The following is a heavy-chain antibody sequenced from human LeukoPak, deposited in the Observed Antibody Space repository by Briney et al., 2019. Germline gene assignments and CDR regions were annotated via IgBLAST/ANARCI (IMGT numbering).Heavy chain of an antibody. CDR2: VNLQGST. V-gene: IGHV4-34*01. J-gene: IGHJ4*02. D-gene: IGHD3-16*01. Sequence: PGGSLRLSCAASGFTVSTNYMTWVRQAPGKGLEWIGEVNLQGSTNYNPSLMGRVAISVDTSENHVSLQLTSVTAADTAVYYCAREGGPYRPLDYSGQGTLVTVS. CDR1: GFTVSTNY. CDR3: AREGGPYRPLDY.